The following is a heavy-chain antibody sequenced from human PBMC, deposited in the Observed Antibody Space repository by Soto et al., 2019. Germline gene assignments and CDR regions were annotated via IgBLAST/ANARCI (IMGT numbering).Heavy chain of an antibody. CDR2: IESKTDGGTT. Sequence: KPGGSLRLSCAASGFTFSNAWMSWVRQAPGKGLEWVGRIESKTDGGTTDYAAPVKGRFTISRDDSKNTLYLQMNSLKTEDTAVYYCTTTIRGYYYGMDVWGQGTTVTVSS. V-gene: IGHV3-15*04. CDR3: TTTIRGYYYGMDV. CDR1: GFTFSNAW. J-gene: IGHJ6*02. D-gene: IGHD1-1*01.